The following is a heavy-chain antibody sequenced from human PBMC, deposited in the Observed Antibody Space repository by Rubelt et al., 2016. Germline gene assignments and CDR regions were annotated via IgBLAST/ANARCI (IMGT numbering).Heavy chain of an antibody. CDR1: GFNFNNNA. V-gene: IGHV3-23*01. D-gene: IGHD3-22*01. CDR2: LSGSGGST. CDR3: ARDYYDSRNYYSEGY. Sequence: EVQLLESGGGLVQPGGSLRLSCVASGFNFNNNAMSWVRQAPGKGLEWVSGLSGSGGSTSYADPVKGRFTISRDNSKNTLYLQMNSLRAEETAMYHCARDYYDSRNYYSEGYWGQGTLGTVSS. J-gene: IGHJ4*02.